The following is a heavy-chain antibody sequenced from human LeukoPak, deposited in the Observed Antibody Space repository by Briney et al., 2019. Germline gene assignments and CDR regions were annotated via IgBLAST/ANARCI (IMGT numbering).Heavy chain of an antibody. D-gene: IGHD3-22*01. CDR1: GGSISSYY. V-gene: IGHV4-59*01. Sequence: KPSETLSLTCTVSGGSISSYYWSWIRQPPGKGLEWIGDIYYSGSTNYNPSLKSRVTISVDTSKNQFSLKLSSVTAADTAVYYCARAPGMYYYDSSGYSLDWGQGTLVTVSS. CDR3: ARAPGMYYYDSSGYSLD. J-gene: IGHJ4*02. CDR2: IYYSGST.